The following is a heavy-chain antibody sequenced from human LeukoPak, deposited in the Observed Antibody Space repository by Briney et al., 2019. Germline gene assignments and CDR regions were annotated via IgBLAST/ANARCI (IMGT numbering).Heavy chain of an antibody. J-gene: IGHJ6*03. Sequence: GGSLRLSCAGSGFTFDDYAMHWVRQTPGKGLEWVSGSSWNSGNIAYADFVGGRFTISRDNAKNSLSLQMNSLSDEDTAVYYCAKDAYGGATFFYYMDVWGKGTTVTVSS. CDR1: GFTFDDYA. D-gene: IGHD2/OR15-2a*01. CDR3: AKDAYGGATFFYYMDV. V-gene: IGHV3-9*01. CDR2: SSWNSGNI.